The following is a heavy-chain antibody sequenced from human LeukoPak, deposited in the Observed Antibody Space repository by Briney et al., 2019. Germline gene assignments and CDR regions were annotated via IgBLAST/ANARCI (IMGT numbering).Heavy chain of an antibody. V-gene: IGHV4-31*03. CDR2: IYNSGHT. J-gene: IGHJ6*02. Sequence: PSETLSLTCSVSGGSISSGGSYWSWIRQHPGKGLEWIGYIYNSGHTNYNPSLKSRVTMSIDTSKDQFSLRLSSVTAADTAVYYCARNIVVVTADSYYYYGMDVWGPGTTVTVSS. CDR3: ARNIVVVTADSYYYYGMDV. CDR1: GGSISSGGSY. D-gene: IGHD2-21*02.